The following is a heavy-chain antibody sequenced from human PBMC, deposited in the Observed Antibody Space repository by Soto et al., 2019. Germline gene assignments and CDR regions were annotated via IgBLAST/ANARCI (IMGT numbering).Heavy chain of an antibody. CDR1: GYTFTGHY. CDR2: IGPESGAT. V-gene: IGHV1-2*02. CDR3: GKGRSGQIVVFY. Sequence: ASVKVSCKASGYTFTGHYIHWVRQAPEQGPEWMGEIGPESGATRYAQKFQGRVTMTRDTSITTVYMELKNLSPDDTAVYYCGKGRSGQIVVFYWGQGTPVTVSS. D-gene: IGHD3-22*01. J-gene: IGHJ4*02.